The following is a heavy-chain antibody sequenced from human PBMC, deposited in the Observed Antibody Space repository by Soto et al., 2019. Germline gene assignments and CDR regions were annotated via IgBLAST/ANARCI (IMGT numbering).Heavy chain of an antibody. V-gene: IGHV3-21*01. CDR3: SRDFIYYILTEGFDP. D-gene: IGHD3-9*01. J-gene: IGHJ5*02. CDR1: GFSFSKYN. CDR2: IPGDSSYT. Sequence: EVQLVESGGGLVKPGGSLRLSCAASGFSFSKYNMNWVRQAPGKGLEWVSSIPGDSSYTYYADSVKGRFTTSRDNANNSLYLEMNSLGAEDTAMYYCSRDFIYYILTEGFDPWGQGTLVTVSS.